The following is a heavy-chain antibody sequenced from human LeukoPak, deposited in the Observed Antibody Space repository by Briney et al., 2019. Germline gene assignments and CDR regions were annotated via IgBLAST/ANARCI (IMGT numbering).Heavy chain of an antibody. J-gene: IGHJ4*02. CDR2: INHSGST. CDR3: ARSRGYTYDLSPFDY. D-gene: IGHD5-18*01. V-gene: IGHV4-34*01. Sequence: KPSETLSLTCAVYGGSFSGYYWSWIRQPPGKGLEWIGEINHSGSTNYNPSLKSRVTISVDTSKNQFSLKLSSVTAADTAVYYCARSRGYTYDLSPFDYWGQGTLVTVSS. CDR1: GGSFSGYY.